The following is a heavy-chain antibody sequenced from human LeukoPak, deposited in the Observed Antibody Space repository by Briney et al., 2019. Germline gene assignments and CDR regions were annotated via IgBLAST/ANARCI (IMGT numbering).Heavy chain of an antibody. CDR2: ISAYNGNT. J-gene: IGHJ4*02. V-gene: IGHV1-18*01. D-gene: IGHD6-19*01. Sequence: GASVNVSCKASGYTFTSYGISWVRQAPGQGLEWMGWISAYNGNTNYAQKFQGRVTMTRDTSTSTVYMELSSLRSEDTAVYYCARNRIAVAGFDYWGQGTLVTVSS. CDR1: GYTFTSYG. CDR3: ARNRIAVAGFDY.